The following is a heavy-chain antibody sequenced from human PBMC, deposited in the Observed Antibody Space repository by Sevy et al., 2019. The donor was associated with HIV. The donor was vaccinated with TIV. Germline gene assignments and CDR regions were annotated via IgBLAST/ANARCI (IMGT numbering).Heavy chain of an antibody. CDR3: AKDLRGSGSRRRVNDYYYGMDV. D-gene: IGHD3-10*01. CDR2: ISWNSGSI. J-gene: IGHJ6*02. CDR1: GFTFDDYA. V-gene: IGHV3-9*01. Sequence: GGSLRLSCAASGFTFDDYAMHWVRQAPGKGLEWVSGISWNSGSIVYADSVKGRFTSSRDNAKNSLYLQMNSLRAEDTALYYCAKDLRGSGSRRRVNDYYYGMDVWGQGTTVTVSS.